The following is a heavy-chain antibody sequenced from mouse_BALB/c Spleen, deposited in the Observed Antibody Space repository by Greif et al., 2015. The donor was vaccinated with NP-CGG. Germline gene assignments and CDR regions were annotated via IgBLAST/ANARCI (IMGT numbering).Heavy chain of an antibody. CDR1: GYTFTSYY. J-gene: IGHJ2*01. Sequence: QVQLQQSGAELVKPGAPVKLSCKASGYTFTSYYMYWVKQRPGQGLEWIGEINPSNGGTNFNEKFKSKATLTVDKSSSTAYMQLSSLTSEDSAVYYCTRSDYYGPHFDYWGQGTTLTVSS. CDR3: TRSDYYGPHFDY. D-gene: IGHD1-1*01. CDR2: INPSNGGT. V-gene: IGHV1S81*02.